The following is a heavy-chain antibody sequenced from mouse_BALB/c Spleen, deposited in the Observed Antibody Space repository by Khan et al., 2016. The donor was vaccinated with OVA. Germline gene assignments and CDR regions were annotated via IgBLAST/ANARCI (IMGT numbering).Heavy chain of an antibody. CDR3: ARKRGVHYNMDF. J-gene: IGHJ4*01. CDR1: GFSLTNYG. Sequence: QVQLQQSGPGLVQPSQSLSITCTVSGFSLTNYGVHWVRQPPGKGLEWLGLIWSGGSTDYNAAFISRLNISKDNTKSQVFFKMNSLQADDTAIYYCARKRGVHYNMDFWGQGTSVTVSS. V-gene: IGHV2-4*02. CDR2: IWSGGST.